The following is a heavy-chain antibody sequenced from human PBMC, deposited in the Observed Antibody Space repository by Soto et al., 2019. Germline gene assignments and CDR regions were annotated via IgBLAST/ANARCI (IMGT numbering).Heavy chain of an antibody. D-gene: IGHD3-3*01. J-gene: IGHJ6*02. Sequence: QVPLVESGGGVVQPGRSLRLSCAASGFTFSSYAMHWVRQAPGKGLEWVAVISYDGSNKYYADSVKGRFTISRDKFKNSLYLQMNSLRAEDTAVYYCARDEIRFSWAYGMDVWGQGTTVTVSS. CDR1: GFTFSSYA. V-gene: IGHV3-30-3*01. CDR3: ARDEIRFSWAYGMDV. CDR2: ISYDGSNK.